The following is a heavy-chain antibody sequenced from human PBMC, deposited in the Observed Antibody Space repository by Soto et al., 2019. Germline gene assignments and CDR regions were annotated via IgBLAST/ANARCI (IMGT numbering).Heavy chain of an antibody. V-gene: IGHV3-11*04. CDR1: GFTFSDYY. CDR3: AXPLWRDDYNWGYFDL. CDR2: ISSSGSTI. D-gene: IGHD4-4*01. J-gene: IGHJ2*01. Sequence: GGSLSLSCAASGFTFSDYYMSWIRQAPGKGLEWVSYISSSGSTIYYADSVKGRFTISRDNSKNTLYLQMNSLRAEDTAVYYCAXPLWRDDYNWGYFDLWGRGTLATVSS.